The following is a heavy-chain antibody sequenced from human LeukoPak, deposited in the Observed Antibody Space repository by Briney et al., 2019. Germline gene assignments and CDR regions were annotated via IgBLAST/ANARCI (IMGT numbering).Heavy chain of an antibody. D-gene: IGHD3-22*01. Sequence: GASLKICCKGSGYSFTNYWIGWVRQIPGKGVEWMRIIYPGDSDNRYSPSFQGQLTISADKSISNAYLQCSSLEASATAMCYCARGDSSGYFSDAFDIWGQGTMVTGSS. CDR2: IYPGDSDN. J-gene: IGHJ3*02. V-gene: IGHV5-51*01. CDR3: ARGDSSGYFSDAFDI. CDR1: GYSFTNYW.